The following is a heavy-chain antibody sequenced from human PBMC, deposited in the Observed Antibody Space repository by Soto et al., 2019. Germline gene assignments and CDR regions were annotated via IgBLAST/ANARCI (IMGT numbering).Heavy chain of an antibody. Sequence: QVQLQESGPGLVKPSGTLSLTCGVSSGSINSSNWWSWVRQAPGQGLEWIGEIYHTGNTNDNWSLTSRVSLSVDKSKNPFSLKLASVTAADTAIYFCAMKGPSDEFPFQSWGQGILVTVSS. D-gene: IGHD2-21*01. J-gene: IGHJ4*02. CDR1: SGSINSSNW. V-gene: IGHV4-4*02. CDR2: IYHTGNT. CDR3: AMKGPSDEFPFQS.